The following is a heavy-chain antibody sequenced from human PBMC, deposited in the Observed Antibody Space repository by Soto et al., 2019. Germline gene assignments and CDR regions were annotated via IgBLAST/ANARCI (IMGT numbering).Heavy chain of an antibody. D-gene: IGHD1-20*01. CDR1: GGSFSGYY. J-gene: IGHJ6*02. CDR2: INHSGST. Sequence: QVQLQQWGAGLLKPSETLSLTCAVYGGSFSGYYWSWIRQPPGKGLEWIGEINHSGSTNYNPSLKSRVTISVDTSKNQFSLKLSSVTAADTAVYYCARGRQNRYHYYYYGMDVWGQGTTVTVSS. CDR3: ARGRQNRYHYYYYGMDV. V-gene: IGHV4-34*01.